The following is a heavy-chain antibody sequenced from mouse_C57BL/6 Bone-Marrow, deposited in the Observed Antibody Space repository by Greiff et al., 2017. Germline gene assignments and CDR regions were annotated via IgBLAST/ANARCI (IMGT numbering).Heavy chain of an antibody. CDR2: IYPRSGNT. CDR3: ARDGYYAMDY. D-gene: IGHD2-3*01. V-gene: IGHV1-81*01. CDR1: GYTFTSYG. Sequence: LVESGAELARPGASVKLSCKASGYTFTSYGISWVKQRTGQGLEWIGEIYPRSGNTYYNEKFKGKATLTADKSSSTAYMELRSLTSEDSAVYFCARDGYYAMDYWGQGTSVTVSS. J-gene: IGHJ4*01.